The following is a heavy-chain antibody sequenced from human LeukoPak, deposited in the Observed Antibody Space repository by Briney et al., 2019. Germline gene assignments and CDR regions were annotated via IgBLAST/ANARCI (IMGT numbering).Heavy chain of an antibody. V-gene: IGHV4-30-4*01. D-gene: IGHD3-10*01. CDR3: ARSTNHDASGSYYFDS. CDR1: GGSIRSGDYY. Sequence: SQTLSLTCTVSGGSIRSGDYYWSWIRQPPGKGLEWIGYTASPYHNPSLKSRVTISIDTSKNQNSLKLDSVTASDTAVYYCARSTNHDASGSYYFDSWGQGILVTVTS. J-gene: IGHJ4*02. CDR2: YTASP.